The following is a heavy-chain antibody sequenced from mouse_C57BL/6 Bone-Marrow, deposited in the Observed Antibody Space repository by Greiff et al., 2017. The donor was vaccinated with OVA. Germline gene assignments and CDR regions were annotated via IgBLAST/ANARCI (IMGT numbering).Heavy chain of an antibody. CDR2: IDPSDSET. D-gene: IGHD2-1*01. Sequence: QVQLQQPGAELVRPGSSVKLSCKASGYTFTSYWMHWVKQRPIQGLEWIGNIDPSDSETHYNQKFKDKATLTVDKSSSTAYLQLSSLTSEDSAVYYGARDPPYGSTDYYAMDYWGQGTSVTVSS. J-gene: IGHJ4*01. CDR3: ARDPPYGSTDYYAMDY. CDR1: GYTFTSYW. V-gene: IGHV1-52*01.